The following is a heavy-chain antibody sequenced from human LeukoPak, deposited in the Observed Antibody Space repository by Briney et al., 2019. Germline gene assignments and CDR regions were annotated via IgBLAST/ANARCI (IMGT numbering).Heavy chain of an antibody. CDR2: ISAYNGDT. CDR3: ARDQGNGYLGDY. CDR1: GYTFIRFG. J-gene: IGHJ4*02. Sequence: ASVKVSCKASGYTFIRFGFSWVRQAPGQGLEWMGWISAYNGDTNYAQKVQGRVTMTTDTSTTTAYMELWSLRSDDTAVYYCARDQGNGYLGDYWGQGTLITVSS. V-gene: IGHV1-18*01. D-gene: IGHD3-22*01.